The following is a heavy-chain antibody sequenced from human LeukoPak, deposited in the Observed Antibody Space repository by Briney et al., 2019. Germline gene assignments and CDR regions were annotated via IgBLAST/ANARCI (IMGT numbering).Heavy chain of an antibody. J-gene: IGHJ4*02. Sequence: GKSLKISCKGSGYSFTSYWIGWVRQMPGKGLEWMGIIYPGDSDTRYSPSFQGQVTISADKSISTAYLQWSSLKASDTAMYYCARGDIVATLGEYYFDYWGQGTLVTVSS. CDR1: GYSFTSYW. D-gene: IGHD5-12*01. V-gene: IGHV5-51*01. CDR3: ARGDIVATLGEYYFDY. CDR2: IYPGDSDT.